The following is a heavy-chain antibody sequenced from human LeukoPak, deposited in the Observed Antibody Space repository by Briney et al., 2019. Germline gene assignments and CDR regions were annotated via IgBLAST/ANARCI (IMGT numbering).Heavy chain of an antibody. D-gene: IGHD3-10*01. CDR3: ARGGYGSGPPGNWFDP. Sequence: ASVKVSCKASGYTFTGYYMHWVRQAPGQGLEWMGWINPNSGGTNYAQKFQGRVTMTRDTSISTAYMELSRLRSDDTAVYYCARGGYGSGPPGNWFDPWGQGTLVTVSS. V-gene: IGHV1-2*02. J-gene: IGHJ5*02. CDR2: INPNSGGT. CDR1: GYTFTGYY.